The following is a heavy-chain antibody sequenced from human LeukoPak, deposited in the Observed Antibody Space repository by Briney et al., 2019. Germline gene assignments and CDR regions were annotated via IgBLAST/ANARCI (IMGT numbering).Heavy chain of an antibody. CDR1: GFTFSNYW. V-gene: IGHV3-21*01. CDR3: ARAPGHMGFFDY. D-gene: IGHD2-21*01. Sequence: GGSLRLSCAASGFTFSNYWMSWVRQAPGKGLEWVSSISSSSAYIYYADSVMGRFTISRDNAKNSLYLQMNSLRAEDTAVYYCARAPGHMGFFDYWGQGSLVTVSS. CDR2: ISSSSAYI. J-gene: IGHJ4*02.